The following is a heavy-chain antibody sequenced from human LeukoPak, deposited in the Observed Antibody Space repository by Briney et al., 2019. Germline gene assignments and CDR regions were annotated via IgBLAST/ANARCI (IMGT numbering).Heavy chain of an antibody. J-gene: IGHJ4*02. CDR2: ISSSSSTI. D-gene: IGHD2-21*02. Sequence: GGSLRLSCAASGFTFSSYSMNWVRQAPGKGLEWVSYISSSSSTIYYADSVKGRFTISRDNAKNSLYLQMNSLRAEDTAVYYCARGTGTRGGDWGYWGQGTLVTVSS. CDR3: ARGTGTRGGDWGY. CDR1: GFTFSSYS. V-gene: IGHV3-48*04.